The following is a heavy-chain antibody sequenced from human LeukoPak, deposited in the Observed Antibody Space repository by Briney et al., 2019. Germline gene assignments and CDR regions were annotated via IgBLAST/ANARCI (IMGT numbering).Heavy chain of an antibody. D-gene: IGHD6-19*01. V-gene: IGHV1-3*01. CDR1: GYTSTSYA. CDR3: ARESSGWFYYYYYGMDV. Sequence: ASVKVSCKASGYTSTSYAMHWVRQTPGQRLEWMGWINAGNGNTKYSQKFQGRVTITRDTSASTAYMELSSLRSEDTAVYYCARESSGWFYYYYYGMDVWGQGTTVTVSS. J-gene: IGHJ6*02. CDR2: INAGNGNT.